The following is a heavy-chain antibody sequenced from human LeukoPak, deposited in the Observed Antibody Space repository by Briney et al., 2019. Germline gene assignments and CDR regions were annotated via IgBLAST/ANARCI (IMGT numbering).Heavy chain of an antibody. D-gene: IGHD4/OR15-4a*01. V-gene: IGHV3-21*01. CDR2: ISSSSSYI. J-gene: IGHJ6*04. CDR1: GFTFSSYS. Sequence: GGSLRLSCAASGFTFSSYSMNWVRQAPGKGLEWVSSISSSSSYIYYADSVKGRFTISRDNAKNSLYLQMNSLRAEDTAVYYCAREMGAGYYSYYGMDVWGKGTTVTVSS. CDR3: AREMGAGYYSYYGMDV.